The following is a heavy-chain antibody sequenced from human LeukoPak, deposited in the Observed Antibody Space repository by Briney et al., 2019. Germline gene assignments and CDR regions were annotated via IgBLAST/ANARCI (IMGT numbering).Heavy chain of an antibody. CDR2: IYYIGST. Sequence: SEPLSLTCTVSGDSISNFYWSWIRQPPPKGLDWIGYIYYIGSTNYNPSLKSRVTISVDTSKNQFSLKLTSVTAADTAVYYCAREVVAAAGTVDYWGQGTLVTVSS. J-gene: IGHJ4*01. CDR1: GDSISNFY. D-gene: IGHD6-13*01. CDR3: AREVVAAAGTVDY. V-gene: IGHV4-59*01.